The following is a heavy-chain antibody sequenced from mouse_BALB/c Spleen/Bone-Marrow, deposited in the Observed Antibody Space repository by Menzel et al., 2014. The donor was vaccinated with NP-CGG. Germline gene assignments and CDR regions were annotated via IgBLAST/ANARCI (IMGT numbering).Heavy chain of an antibody. D-gene: IGHD2-3*01. V-gene: IGHV2-2*02. CDR3: ARRDGYLFAY. CDR2: IWSDGGT. Sequence: QVQLQQSGPGLVQPSQSLSITCTVSGFFLTSYGVHWVRQSPGKGLEWLGVIWSDGGTDYNAAFISRLNISKDNSKSQIFFKMNSLQPNDTAIYFCARRDGYLFAYWGQGTLVTVSA. J-gene: IGHJ3*01. CDR1: GFFLTSYG.